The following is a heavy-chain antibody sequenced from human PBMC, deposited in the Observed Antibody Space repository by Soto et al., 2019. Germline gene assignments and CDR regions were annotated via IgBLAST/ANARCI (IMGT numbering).Heavy chain of an antibody. CDR3: ARGSDLSIFGVVNWFDP. CDR2: INSDGSST. V-gene: IGHV3-74*01. CDR1: GFTFSSYW. D-gene: IGHD3-3*01. J-gene: IGHJ5*02. Sequence: GGSLRLSCAASGFTFSSYWMHWVRQAPGKGLVWVSRINSDGSSTSYADSVKGRFTISRDNAKNTLYLQMNSLRAEDTAVYYCARGSDLSIFGVVNWFDPWGQGTLVTVSS.